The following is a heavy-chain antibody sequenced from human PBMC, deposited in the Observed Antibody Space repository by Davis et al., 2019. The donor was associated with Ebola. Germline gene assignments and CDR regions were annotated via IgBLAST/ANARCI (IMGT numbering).Heavy chain of an antibody. J-gene: IGHJ4*02. CDR2: ISWNSGSI. V-gene: IGHV3-9*01. Sequence: SLKISCAASGFTFDDYAMHWVRQAPGKGLEWVSGISWNSGSIGYADSVKGRFTISRDNAKNSLYLQMNSLRAEDTALYYCAKDRSSGWYLDYWGQGTLVTVSS. CDR1: GFTFDDYA. D-gene: IGHD6-19*01. CDR3: AKDRSSGWYLDY.